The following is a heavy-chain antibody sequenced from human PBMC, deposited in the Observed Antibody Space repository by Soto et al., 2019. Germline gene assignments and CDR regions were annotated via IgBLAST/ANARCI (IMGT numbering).Heavy chain of an antibody. D-gene: IGHD3-22*01. CDR1: GFTFTSSA. V-gene: IGHV1-58*01. Sequence: SVKVSCKASGFTFTSSAVQWVRQARGQRLEWIGWIVVGSGNTNYAQKFQERVTITRDMSTSTAYMELSSLRSEDTAVYYCAADWDYYDSSGPEGLDFWGLGTLVTVSS. CDR3: AADWDYYDSSGPEGLDF. J-gene: IGHJ4*02. CDR2: IVVGSGNT.